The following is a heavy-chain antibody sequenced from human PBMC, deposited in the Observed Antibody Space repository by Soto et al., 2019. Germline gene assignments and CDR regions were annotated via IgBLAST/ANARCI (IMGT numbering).Heavy chain of an antibody. Sequence: GESLKISCRGSGYSFTNYWIGWVRQMPGKGLEWMGIIYPGDSDTRYSPSFQGQVTISADKSSSTAYLQWSSLKASDTAIYYCARRAPDTEHFQHWGQGTLVTVSS. CDR1: GYSFTNYW. CDR3: ARRAPDTEHFQH. CDR2: IYPGDSDT. V-gene: IGHV5-51*01. D-gene: IGHD1-26*01. J-gene: IGHJ1*01.